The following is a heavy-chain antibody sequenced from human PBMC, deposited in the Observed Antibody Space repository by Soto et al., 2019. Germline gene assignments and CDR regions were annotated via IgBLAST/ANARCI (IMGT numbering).Heavy chain of an antibody. CDR2: IFYSGST. J-gene: IGHJ4*01. CDR1: GDSIRNYY. V-gene: IGHV4-59*08. Sequence: SETLSLTSTVSGDSIRNYYWSWIRQPPGKGLEYIGYIFYSGSTNYNPSLKSRVAISVDTSRNQFALKLRSVTAADTATYYCARLKRGYSYGSIIDFWGRGTLVTVSS. CDR3: ARLKRGYSYGSIIDF. D-gene: IGHD5-18*01.